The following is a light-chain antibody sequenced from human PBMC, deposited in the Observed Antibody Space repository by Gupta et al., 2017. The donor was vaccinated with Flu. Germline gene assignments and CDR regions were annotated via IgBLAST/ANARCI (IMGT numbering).Light chain of an antibody. CDR1: QTISTW. CDR2: KAS. CDR3: QQDNSYRT. V-gene: IGKV1-5*03. J-gene: IGKJ1*01. Sequence: SPSTLAASVGDRVTSTCRASQTISTWLAWYQQKPGKAPKLLISKASSLESGVPSRFSGSGSGTEFTLTISSLQPDDFATYYCQQDNSYRTFGQGTKVEIK.